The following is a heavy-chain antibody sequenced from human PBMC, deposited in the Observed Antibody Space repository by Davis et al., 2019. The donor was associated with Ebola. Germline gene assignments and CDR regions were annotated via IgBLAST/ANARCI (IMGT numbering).Heavy chain of an antibody. V-gene: IGHV3-74*01. D-gene: IGHD2-2*01. CDR1: GFTFSSYW. J-gene: IGHJ4*02. CDR2: INSDGSST. Sequence: GESLKISCAASGFTFSSYWMHWVRQAPGKGLVWVSRINSDGSSTSYADSVKGRFTISRDIAKNTLYLQMDSLRAEDTAVYYCSRGGVPAAMDYWGQGTLVPVSS. CDR3: SRGGVPAAMDY.